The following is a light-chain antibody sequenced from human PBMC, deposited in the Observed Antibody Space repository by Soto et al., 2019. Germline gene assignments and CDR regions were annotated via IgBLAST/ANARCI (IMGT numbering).Light chain of an antibody. CDR3: CSYAGRSSYV. CDR1: SSDVGSYDL. J-gene: IGLJ1*01. Sequence: QSVLTQPASVSGSPGQSITISCTGTSSDVGSYDLVSWYQQHPGEAPKLMIYEASKRPSGVSNRFSGSKSGNTASLTISGLQAEDEADYYCCSYAGRSSYVFGTGTKVTVL. CDR2: EAS. V-gene: IGLV2-23*01.